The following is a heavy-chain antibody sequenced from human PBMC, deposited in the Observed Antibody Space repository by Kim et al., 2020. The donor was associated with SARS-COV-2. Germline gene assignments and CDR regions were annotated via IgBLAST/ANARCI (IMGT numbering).Heavy chain of an antibody. D-gene: IGHD6-19*01. Sequence: SETLSLTCAVYGGSFSGYYWSWIRQPPGKGLEWIGEINHSGSTNYNPSLKSRVTISVDTSKNQFSLKLSSVTAADTAVYYCARGPYSSGWYYFDYWGQGT. CDR3: ARGPYSSGWYYFDY. CDR1: GGSFSGYY. CDR2: INHSGST. J-gene: IGHJ4*02. V-gene: IGHV4-34*01.